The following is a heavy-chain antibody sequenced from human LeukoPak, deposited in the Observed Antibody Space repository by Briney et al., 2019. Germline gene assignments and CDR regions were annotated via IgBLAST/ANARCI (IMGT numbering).Heavy chain of an antibody. J-gene: IGHJ4*02. Sequence: PGGSLRLSCAASGFTFSSYAMSWVRQAPGKGLEWVSAISGSGGSTYYADSVKGRFTISRDNSKNTLYLQMNSLRAEDTAVYDCAKVGYSSSWYRSGYFDYWGQGTLVTVSS. CDR2: ISGSGGST. CDR1: GFTFSSYA. V-gene: IGHV3-23*01. CDR3: AKVGYSSSWYRSGYFDY. D-gene: IGHD6-13*01.